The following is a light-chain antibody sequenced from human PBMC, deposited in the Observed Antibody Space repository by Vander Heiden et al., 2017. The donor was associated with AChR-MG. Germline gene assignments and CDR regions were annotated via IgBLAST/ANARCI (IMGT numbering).Light chain of an antibody. CDR3: AAWDDSLNGPV. CDR2: SNS. J-gene: IGLJ2*01. V-gene: IGLV1-44*01. CDR1: SSNIGSNT. Sequence: QSVLPQPPSASGTPGQRVSISGSGSSSNIGSNTVNWYQQLPGTAPKLLIYSNSQRPSGVPDRFSGSKSGTSASLAISGLQSEDEADYYCAAWDDSLNGPVFGGGTKLTVL.